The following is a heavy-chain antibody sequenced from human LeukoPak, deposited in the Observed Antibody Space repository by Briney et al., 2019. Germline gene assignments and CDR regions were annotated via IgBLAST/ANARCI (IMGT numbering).Heavy chain of an antibody. Sequence: SETLSLTCAVYGGSFSGYYWSWIRQPPGKGLEWIGEINHSGSTNYNPSLKSRVTISVDTSKNQFSLKLSSVTAADTAVYYCARGPLDSNYYDSSGYYPKYYFDYWGQGTLVTVSS. D-gene: IGHD3-22*01. CDR1: GGSFSGYY. J-gene: IGHJ4*02. V-gene: IGHV4-34*01. CDR3: ARGPLDSNYYDSSGYYPKYYFDY. CDR2: INHSGST.